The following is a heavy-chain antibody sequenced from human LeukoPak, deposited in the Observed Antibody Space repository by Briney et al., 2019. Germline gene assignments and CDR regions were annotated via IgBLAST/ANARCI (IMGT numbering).Heavy chain of an antibody. V-gene: IGHV3-20*04. CDR2: INWNGGST. J-gene: IGHJ4*02. Sequence: GGSLRLSCAASGFTFDDYGMSWVRQAPGKGLEWVSGINWNGGSTGYADSVRGRFTISRDNAKNSLYLQMNSLRAEDTAVYYCAKVRRITMIVVGASDYWGQGTLVTVSS. CDR3: AKVRRITMIVVGASDY. CDR1: GFTFDDYG. D-gene: IGHD3-22*01.